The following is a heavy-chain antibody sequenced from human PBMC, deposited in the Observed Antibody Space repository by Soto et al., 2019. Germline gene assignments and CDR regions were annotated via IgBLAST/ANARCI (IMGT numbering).Heavy chain of an antibody. CDR1: GGSISSSSYS. J-gene: IGHJ6*02. D-gene: IGHD2-2*01. Sequence: QLQLQESGPRLVKPSETLSLTCSVSGGSISSSSYSWGWIRQPPGKGLEWIGTIYYSGSTHYNPSLRGRAAISANTPNNQLSLRLSSVTAADTAVYYCGRQPGHCGSTACFGYYSVDVWGQGTTVTVS. V-gene: IGHV4-39*01. CDR2: IYYSGST. CDR3: GRQPGHCGSTACFGYYSVDV.